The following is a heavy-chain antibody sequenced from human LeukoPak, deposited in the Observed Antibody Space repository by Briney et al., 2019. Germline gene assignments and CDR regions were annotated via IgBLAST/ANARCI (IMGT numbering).Heavy chain of an antibody. CDR2: IWYDGSNK. V-gene: IGHV3-33*01. D-gene: IGHD6-19*01. Sequence: PGGSLRLSCTASGFTFSSHGMHWVRQAPGKGLEWVAVIWYDGSNKYYADSVKGRFTISRDNSKNTLFLQMNSLRAEDTAVYYCARDSSIAVAGTVEFDYWGQGTLVTVSS. CDR3: ARDSSIAVAGTVEFDY. CDR1: GFTFSSHG. J-gene: IGHJ4*02.